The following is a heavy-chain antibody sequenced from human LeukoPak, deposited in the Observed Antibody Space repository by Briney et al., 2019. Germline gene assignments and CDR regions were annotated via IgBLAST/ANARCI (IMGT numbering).Heavy chain of an antibody. CDR1: SGSISSSSYY. J-gene: IGHJ4*02. CDR2: IYYGGST. CDR3: ARVFDGGYDPFVQDY. V-gene: IGHV4-39*01. D-gene: IGHD5-12*01. Sequence: PSETLSLTCTVSSGSISSSSYYWGWIRQPPGKGLEWIGSIYYGGSTYYNPSLKSRITISVDAPKNQFSLKLSSVTAPDTAVYYCARVFDGGYDPFVQDYWGQGTLVTVSS.